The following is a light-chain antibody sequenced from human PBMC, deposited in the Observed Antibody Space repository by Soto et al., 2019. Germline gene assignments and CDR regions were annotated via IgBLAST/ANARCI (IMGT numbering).Light chain of an antibody. CDR1: QTVSSSN. CDR2: GAS. J-gene: IGKJ1*01. Sequence: EVVLTQSPGTLSLSPGERATLSCRTSQTVSSSNLAWYQQKPGQAPRLLIYGASTRATGIPARFSGSGSGTEFTLTISSLQSEDFAVYYCQQYNNWPPTWTFGQGTKVDI. CDR3: QQYNNWPPTWT. V-gene: IGKV3-15*01.